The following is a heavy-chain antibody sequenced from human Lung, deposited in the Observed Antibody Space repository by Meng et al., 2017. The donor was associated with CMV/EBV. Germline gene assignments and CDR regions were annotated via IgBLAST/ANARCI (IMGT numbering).Heavy chain of an antibody. V-gene: IGHV3-21*01. CDR2: ISMSSSDI. CDR3: ARIKYDFWGTNWFDP. D-gene: IGHD3-3*01. CDR1: GFTFSSYS. J-gene: IGHJ5*02. Sequence: GXXRLSCAASGFTFSSYSLNWVRQAPGKGLEWVSYISMSSSDIYYADSVKGRFTISRDNAKKSLYLQMNSLRAEDTAVYYCARIKYDFWGTNWFDPWGQGTLVTVSS.